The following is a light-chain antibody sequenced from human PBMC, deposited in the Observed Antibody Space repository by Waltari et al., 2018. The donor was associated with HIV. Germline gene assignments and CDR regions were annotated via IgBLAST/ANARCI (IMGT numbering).Light chain of an antibody. J-gene: IGLJ2*01. CDR3: TSYAGINPVA. V-gene: IGLV2-8*01. Sequence: QSALTQPPSASGSPGQSVTIPCPGTSSDVGRYDYVSWYQQHPGKAPKLLIYEVNKRPSGVPDRFSGSKSGNTASLTVSGLQAEDEAEYSCTSYAGINPVAFGGGTKLTVL. CDR2: EVN. CDR1: SSDVGRYDY.